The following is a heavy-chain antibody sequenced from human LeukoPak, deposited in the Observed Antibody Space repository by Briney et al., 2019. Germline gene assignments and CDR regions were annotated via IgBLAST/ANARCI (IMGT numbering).Heavy chain of an antibody. Sequence: ASVKVSCKASGCTFSSYAISWVRQAPGQGLEWMGRIIPILGIANYAQKFQGRVTITADKSTSTAYMELSSLRSEDTAVYYCARDLCSGGSCSNYYYYYGMDVWGQGTTVTVSS. CDR1: GCTFSSYA. V-gene: IGHV1-69*04. CDR3: ARDLCSGGSCSNYYYYYGMDV. CDR2: IIPILGIA. J-gene: IGHJ6*02. D-gene: IGHD2-15*01.